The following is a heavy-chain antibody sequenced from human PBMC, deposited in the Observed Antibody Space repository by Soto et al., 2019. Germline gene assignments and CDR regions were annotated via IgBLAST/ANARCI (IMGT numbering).Heavy chain of an antibody. Sequence: EVQLVESGGGLVQPGGSLRLSCAASGFTFSSYWMHWVRQAPGKGLVWVSRINIDGSNTTYADSVKGRFTISRDNAKNTLYLQMNSLRVEDTAVYYCARGRGYCSGSSCYVDPWGQGTLVTVSS. CDR1: GFTFSSYW. J-gene: IGHJ5*02. V-gene: IGHV3-74*03. CDR2: INIDGSNT. CDR3: ARGRGYCSGSSCYVDP. D-gene: IGHD2-15*01.